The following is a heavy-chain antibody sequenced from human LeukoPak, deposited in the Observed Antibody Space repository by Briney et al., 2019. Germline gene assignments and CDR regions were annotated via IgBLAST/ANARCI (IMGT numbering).Heavy chain of an antibody. CDR2: ISGSGGRT. CDR3: AKDLLAATIDYYFDY. Sequence: PGGSLRLSCAASGFTFSSYSMNWVRQAPGKGLEWVSVISGSGGRTYYADSVKGRFTISRDNSKNTLYVQMNSLRAEDTAVYYCAKDLLAATIDYYFDYWGQGTLVTVSS. J-gene: IGHJ4*02. D-gene: IGHD5-12*01. CDR1: GFTFSSYS. V-gene: IGHV3-23*01.